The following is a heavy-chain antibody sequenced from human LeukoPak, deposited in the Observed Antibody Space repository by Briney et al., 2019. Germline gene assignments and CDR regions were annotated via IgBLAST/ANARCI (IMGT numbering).Heavy chain of an antibody. J-gene: IGHJ4*02. Sequence: SETLPLTCTVSGGSISNYYWSWIRQPAGKGLEWIGRIYTSGSTNYNPSLKSRVTMSVDTSKNQFYLKLSSVTAADTAVYYCARDPSYVAGYFDYWGQGTLVTVSS. D-gene: IGHD3-16*01. CDR2: IYTSGST. CDR3: ARDPSYVAGYFDY. CDR1: GGSISNYY. V-gene: IGHV4-4*07.